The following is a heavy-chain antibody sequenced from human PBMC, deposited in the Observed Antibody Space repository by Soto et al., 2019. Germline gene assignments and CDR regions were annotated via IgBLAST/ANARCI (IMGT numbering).Heavy chain of an antibody. CDR3: AKEPPAVAALQGYYFDY. V-gene: IGHV3-23*01. CDR1: GFTFSSYA. Sequence: GESLKISCAASGFTFSSYAMSWVRQAPGKGLEWVSAISGSGGSTYYADSVKGRFTISRDNSKNTLYLQMNSLRAEDTAVYYCAKEPPAVAALQGYYFDYWGQGTLVTVSS. D-gene: IGHD6-19*01. J-gene: IGHJ4*02. CDR2: ISGSGGST.